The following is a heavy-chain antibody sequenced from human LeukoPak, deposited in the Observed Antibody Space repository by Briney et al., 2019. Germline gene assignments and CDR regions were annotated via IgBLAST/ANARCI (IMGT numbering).Heavy chain of an antibody. Sequence: GGSLRLPCAASGFTFSSYSMNWVRQAPGKGLEWVSYISSSSSTIYYADSVKGRFTISRDNAKNSLYLQMNSLRAEDTAVYYCARGSAIDYWGQGTLVTVSS. J-gene: IGHJ4*02. CDR1: GFTFSSYS. CDR2: ISSSSSTI. CDR3: ARGSAIDY. V-gene: IGHV3-48*01.